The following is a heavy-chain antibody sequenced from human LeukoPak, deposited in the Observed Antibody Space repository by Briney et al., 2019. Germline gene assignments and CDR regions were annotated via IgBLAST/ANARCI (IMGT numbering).Heavy chain of an antibody. Sequence: SVKVSCKASGCTFSSCAISWVRQAPGQGLEWMGGIIPIFGTANYAQKFQRRVTITTDESTSTAYMELSSLRSEDAAVYYCARAGALGSRDYYYYYYMEVWGKGTTVTVSS. J-gene: IGHJ6*03. D-gene: IGHD7-27*01. CDR1: GCTFSSCA. CDR3: ARAGALGSRDYYYYYYMEV. CDR2: IIPIFGTA. V-gene: IGHV1-69*05.